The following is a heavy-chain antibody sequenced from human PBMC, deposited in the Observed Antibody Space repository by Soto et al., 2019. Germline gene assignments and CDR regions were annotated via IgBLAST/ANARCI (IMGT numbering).Heavy chain of an antibody. V-gene: IGHV3-74*01. J-gene: IGHJ1*01. D-gene: IGHD3-10*01. CDR1: GVTFNNYW. CDR3: AGGGYCGAGIYYLTEH. CDR2: ISGDGRST. Sequence: EVQLVESGGGLVQPGGSLRLSCTASGVTFNNYWLHWVRQAPGKGLVWVSRISGDGRSTNYEDSVKGRFTISRDNAKNTLYLQMNSPRAEDTAVYHCAGGGYCGAGIYYLTEHWGQGALCTVSS.